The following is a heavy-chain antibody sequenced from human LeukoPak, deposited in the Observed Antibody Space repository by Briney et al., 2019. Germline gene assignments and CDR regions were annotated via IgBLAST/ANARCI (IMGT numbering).Heavy chain of an antibody. CDR1: GYTLTELS. D-gene: IGHD3-9*01. Sequence: ASVKVSCKVSGYTLTELSMHWVRQAPGKGLEWMGGFDPEDGETIYAQKFQGRVTMTEDTSTDTAYMELSSLRSEDTAVYYCATATYYDILTGYYRDYWGQGTLVTVSS. J-gene: IGHJ4*02. CDR2: FDPEDGET. V-gene: IGHV1-24*01. CDR3: ATATYYDILTGYYRDY.